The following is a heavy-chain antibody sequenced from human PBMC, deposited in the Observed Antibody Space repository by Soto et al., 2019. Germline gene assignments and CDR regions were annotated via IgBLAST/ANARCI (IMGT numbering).Heavy chain of an antibody. V-gene: IGHV3-33*01. CDR1: GFHFISYC. CDR2: IWYDGSNK. CDR3: ARDQNRDCSSTSCYYYYYGMDV. D-gene: IGHD2-2*01. J-gene: IGHJ6*02. Sequence: GGSLRLSCAASGFHFISYCMHWVSKAPGKGLEWVAVIWYDGSNKYYADSVKGRFTISRDNSKNTLYLQMNSLRAEDTAVYYCARDQNRDCSSTSCYYYYYGMDVWGQGTTVTVSS.